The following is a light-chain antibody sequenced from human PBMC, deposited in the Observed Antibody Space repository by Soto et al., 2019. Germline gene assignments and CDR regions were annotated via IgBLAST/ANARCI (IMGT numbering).Light chain of an antibody. Sequence: QSVLTQPASVSGSPGQSITISCTGTSSDVGGYNYVSWYQQHPGKAPKLMIYDVSNRPSGVSNRFSGSKSGNTASLTLSGLQAEDEADYYCSSYTSSSTLDVVFGGGTKLTVL. V-gene: IGLV2-14*01. CDR2: DVS. J-gene: IGLJ2*01. CDR3: SSYTSSSTLDVV. CDR1: SSDVGGYNY.